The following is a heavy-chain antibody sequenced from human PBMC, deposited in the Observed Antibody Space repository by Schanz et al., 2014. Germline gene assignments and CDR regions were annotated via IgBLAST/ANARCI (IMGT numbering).Heavy chain of an antibody. CDR3: ARPFLGYYGDLAY. J-gene: IGHJ4*02. D-gene: IGHD4-17*01. CDR2: IGYDGSEK. Sequence: QVQLVESGGGVVQPGRSLRLSCATSGLNFDYYGMNWVRQAPGKGLEWVANIGYDGSEKYYVDSVKGRFTISRDNSKDTLYLQMSGLTPEDTAVYYCARPFLGYYGDLAYWGQGTLLTVSS. V-gene: IGHV3-33*01. CDR1: GLNFDYYG.